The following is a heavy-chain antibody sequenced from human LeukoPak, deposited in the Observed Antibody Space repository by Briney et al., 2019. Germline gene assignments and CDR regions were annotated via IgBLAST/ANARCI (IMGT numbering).Heavy chain of an antibody. D-gene: IGHD2-15*01. CDR2: IYHSGST. CDR3: ARVSGVAASSTDY. J-gene: IGHJ4*02. CDR1: GYSISSGYY. V-gene: IGHV4-38-2*01. Sequence: SETLSLTCAVSGYSISSGYYWGWIRQPPGKGLEWIGSIYHSGSTYYNPSLKSRVTISVDTSKNQFSLKLSSVTAADTAVYYCARVSGVAASSTDYWGQGTLVTVSS.